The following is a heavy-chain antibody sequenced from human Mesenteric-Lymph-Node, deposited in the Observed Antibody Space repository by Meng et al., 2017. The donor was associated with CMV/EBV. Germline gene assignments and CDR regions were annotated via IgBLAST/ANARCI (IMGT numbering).Heavy chain of an antibody. Sequence: YDINWVRQATGQGLEWMGWMNPNSGHTGYAQKFQGRVTMTRNTSISTAYMELSSLRSEDTAVYYCARLVVHCSGGSCSSRGNYFDYWGQGTLVTVSS. J-gene: IGHJ4*02. D-gene: IGHD2-15*01. CDR3: ARLVVHCSGGSCSSRGNYFDY. CDR2: MNPNSGHT. V-gene: IGHV1-8*01. CDR1: YD.